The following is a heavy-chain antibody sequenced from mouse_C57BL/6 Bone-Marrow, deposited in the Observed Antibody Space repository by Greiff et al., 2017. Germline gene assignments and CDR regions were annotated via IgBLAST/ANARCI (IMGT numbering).Heavy chain of an antibody. V-gene: IGHV1-69*01. Sequence: QVHVKQPGAELVMPGASVKLSCKASGYTFTSYWMHWVKQRPGQGLEWIGEIDPYDSYTNYNQKFKGKSTLTVDKSSSTACMQLSSLVSEDSAVYGCARATVDWFAYWGQGTLVTVSA. CDR3: ARATVDWFAY. J-gene: IGHJ3*01. CDR2: IDPYDSYT. D-gene: IGHD1-1*01. CDR1: GYTFTSYW.